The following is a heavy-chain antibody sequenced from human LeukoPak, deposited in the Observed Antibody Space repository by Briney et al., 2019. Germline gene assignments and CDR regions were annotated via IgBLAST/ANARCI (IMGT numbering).Heavy chain of an antibody. J-gene: IGHJ4*02. CDR1: GFTFNTYS. V-gene: IGHV3-21*04. D-gene: IGHD2-21*02. CDR2: ISSSSSYI. CDR3: AKGYCGGDCYSRWVFDY. Sequence: GGSLRLSCAASGFTFNTYSMNWVRQAPGKGLEWVSSISSSSSYIYYADSVKGRFTISRDKSKNTLYLQMNSLGAEDTAVYYCAKGYCGGDCYSRWVFDYWGQGTLVTVSS.